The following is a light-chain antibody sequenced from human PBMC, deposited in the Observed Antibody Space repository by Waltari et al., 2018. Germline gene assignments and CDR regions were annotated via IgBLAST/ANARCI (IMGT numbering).Light chain of an antibody. J-gene: IGKJ4*01. V-gene: IGKV3-11*01. CDR2: DAS. Sequence: EIVLTQSPATLSLSPGERATLSCRSSQSVSSYLAWYQQKPGPAPRLLIYDASHSATGIPARCSGSGSGTDFTLTISSLEPEDFAVYYCQQRSSWLTFGGGTKVEIK. CDR1: QSVSSY. CDR3: QQRSSWLT.